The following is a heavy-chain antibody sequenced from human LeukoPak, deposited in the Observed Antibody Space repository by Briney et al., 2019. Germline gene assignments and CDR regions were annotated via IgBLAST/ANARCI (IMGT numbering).Heavy chain of an antibody. V-gene: IGHV3-48*03. CDR1: GFTFSSYE. D-gene: IGHD3-22*01. Sequence: GGSLRLSCAAPGFTFSSYEMNWVRQAPGKGLEWVSYISSSGSTIYYADSVKGRFTISRDNAKNSLYLQMNSLRAEDTAVYYCARGHYYYGSSGYYLQPYWGQGTLVTVSS. CDR3: ARGHYYYGSSGYYLQPY. CDR2: ISSSGSTI. J-gene: IGHJ4*02.